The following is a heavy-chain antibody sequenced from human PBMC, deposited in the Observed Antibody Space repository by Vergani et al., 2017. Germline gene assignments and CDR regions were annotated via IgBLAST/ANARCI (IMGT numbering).Heavy chain of an antibody. CDR2: ISSSSSYI. V-gene: IGHV3-21*01. J-gene: IGHJ6*03. CDR1: GFTFSSYS. D-gene: IGHD6-6*01. Sequence: EVQLVESGGGLVKPGGSLRLSCAASGFTFSSYSMNWVRQAPGKGLEWVSSISSSSSYIYYADSVKGRFTISRDNAKNSLYLQMNSLRAEDTAVYYCARESPPTPGSSSSGWGGFNYYYYYMDVWGKGTTVTVSS. CDR3: ARESPPTPGSSSSGWGGFNYYYYYMDV.